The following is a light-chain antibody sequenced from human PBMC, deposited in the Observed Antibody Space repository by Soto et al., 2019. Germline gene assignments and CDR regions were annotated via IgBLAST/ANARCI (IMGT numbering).Light chain of an antibody. CDR1: QSVSSN. Sequence: EIVMTQSPATLSVSPGERATLSCRASQSVSSNLAWYQQKPGQAPRLLIYGASTRATGIPARFSGSGSGTEFTLTISSLQPEDFAIYYCQQYSKWPITFGQGTRLEN. J-gene: IGKJ5*01. CDR2: GAS. CDR3: QQYSKWPIT. V-gene: IGKV3-15*01.